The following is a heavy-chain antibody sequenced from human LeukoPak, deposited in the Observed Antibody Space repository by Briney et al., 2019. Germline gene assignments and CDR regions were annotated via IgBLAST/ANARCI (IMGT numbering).Heavy chain of an antibody. CDR2: INPRDGST. CDR1: GYTFTSYY. CDR3: ERALYCSGGSCHWEFDY. D-gene: IGHD2-15*01. V-gene: IGHV1-46*01. Sequence: ASVKVSCKASGYTFTSYYMHWVRQAPGQGLEWMGIINPRDGSTSYAQKFQGRVTMTRATSTSTVYMELSSLSSEDTAVYYCERALYCSGGSCHWEFDYWGQGTLVTVSS. J-gene: IGHJ4*02.